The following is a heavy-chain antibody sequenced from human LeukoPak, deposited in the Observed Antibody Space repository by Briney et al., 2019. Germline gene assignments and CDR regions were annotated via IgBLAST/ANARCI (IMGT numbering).Heavy chain of an antibody. V-gene: IGHV4-59*11. CDR1: GGSISSHY. D-gene: IGHD5-24*01. Sequence: PSETLSLTCTVSGGSISSHYWSRIRQPPGKGLEWIGYFYSGSTNYNPSLNSRVTISADTSKNQFSLQLTSVTAADTAVYYCARGQRWLQYDLDYWGQGTLVTVSS. J-gene: IGHJ4*02. CDR3: ARGQRWLQYDLDY. CDR2: FYSGST.